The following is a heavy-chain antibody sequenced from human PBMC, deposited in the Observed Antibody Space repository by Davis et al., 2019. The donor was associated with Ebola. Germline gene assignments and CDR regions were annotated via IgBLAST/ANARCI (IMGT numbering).Heavy chain of an antibody. CDR1: ADTFTSRY. CDR3: ARGSASGYDY. J-gene: IGHJ4*02. V-gene: IGHV1-46*01. CDR2: IIPSDGSP. D-gene: IGHD3-22*01. Sequence: AASVKVSCKTSADTFTSRYIHWVRQAPGQGLEWMAIIIPSDGSPKYAHKFQDRVTMTRDTSTSTVYMELTRLTSEDTAMYYCARGSASGYDYWGQGALVTVSA.